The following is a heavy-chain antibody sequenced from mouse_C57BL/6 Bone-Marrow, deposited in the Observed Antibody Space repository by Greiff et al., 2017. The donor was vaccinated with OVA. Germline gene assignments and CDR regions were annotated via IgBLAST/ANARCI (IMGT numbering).Heavy chain of an antibody. CDR1: GYSFTDYN. CDR3: AFYYGSSYRYFDV. Sequence: FQLQPSGPELVKPGASVKISCKASGYSFTDYNMNWVKQSNGKSLEWIGVINPNYGTTSYNQKFKGKATLTVDQSSSTAYMQLNSLTSEDSAVYYCAFYYGSSYRYFDVWGTGTTVTVSS. D-gene: IGHD1-1*01. CDR2: INPNYGTT. V-gene: IGHV1-39*01. J-gene: IGHJ1*03.